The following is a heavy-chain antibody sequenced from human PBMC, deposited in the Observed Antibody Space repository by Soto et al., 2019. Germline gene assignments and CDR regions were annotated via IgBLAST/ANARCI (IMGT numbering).Heavy chain of an antibody. Sequence: GGSLRLSCAASGFTFSSYAMSWVRQAPGKGLEWVSAISGSGGSTYYADSVKGRLSISRDNSKNTLYLQMNSLRAEDAAVYYCAKLSSPINDLAAAGPDYWGQGTLVTVSS. CDR3: AKLSSPINDLAAAGPDY. CDR2: ISGSGGST. D-gene: IGHD6-13*01. V-gene: IGHV3-23*01. J-gene: IGHJ4*02. CDR1: GFTFSSYA.